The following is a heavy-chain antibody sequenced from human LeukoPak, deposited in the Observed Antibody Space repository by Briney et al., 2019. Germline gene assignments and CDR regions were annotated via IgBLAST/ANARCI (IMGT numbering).Heavy chain of an antibody. V-gene: IGHV4-61*02. J-gene: IGHJ4*02. CDR1: GGSISSGSYY. D-gene: IGHD1-26*01. CDR2: IYTSGST. CDR3: ARDRPGATFEYYFDY. Sequence: SETLSLTCTVSGGSISSGSYYWSWIRQPAGKGLEWIGRIYTSGSTNYNPSLKSRVTISVDTSKNQFSLKLSSVPAADTAVYYCARDRPGATFEYYFDYWGQGTLVTVSS.